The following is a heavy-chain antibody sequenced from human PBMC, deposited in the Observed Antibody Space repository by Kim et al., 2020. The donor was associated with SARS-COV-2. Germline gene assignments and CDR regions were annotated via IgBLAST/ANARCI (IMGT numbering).Heavy chain of an antibody. J-gene: IGHJ3*02. V-gene: IGHV3-30*18. D-gene: IGHD3-16*01. CDR2: ISYDRSKK. CDR3: AKVGDGGAIKPSDAFDI. CDR1: GFTFSTYG. Sequence: GGSLRLSCAASGFTFSTYGMHWVRQAPGKGLEWVAVISYDRSKKYYADSVKGRFTISRDNSKNTLYLQMNSLRAEDTAVYYCAKVGDGGAIKPSDAFDI.